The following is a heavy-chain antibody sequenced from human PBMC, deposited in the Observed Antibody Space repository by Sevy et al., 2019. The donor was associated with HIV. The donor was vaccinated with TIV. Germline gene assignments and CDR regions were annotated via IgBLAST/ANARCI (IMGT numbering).Heavy chain of an antibody. V-gene: IGHV4-61*02. CDR2: IYTIGGGGT. CDR3: ASELGY. CDR1: GGYTISGAYY. J-gene: IGHJ4*02. Sequence: SETLSLTCTVSGGYTISGAYYWSWIRQPAGKGLEWIGRIYTIGGGGTNYNPHLKSRVTMSLDTSKNQISLNLGSETDGDTAEYYCASELGYWGQGTLVTGSS.